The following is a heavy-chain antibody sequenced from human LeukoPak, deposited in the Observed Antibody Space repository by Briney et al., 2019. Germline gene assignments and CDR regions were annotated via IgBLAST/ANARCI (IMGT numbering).Heavy chain of an antibody. J-gene: IGHJ4*02. CDR1: GGSISSSSYY. CDR3: ARSERQRRYCGGDCYPRFFDY. D-gene: IGHD2-21*02. V-gene: IGHV4-39*01. CDR2: IYYSGST. Sequence: SETLSLTCTVSGGSISSSSYYWGWIRQPPGKGLEWIGSIYYSGSTYYNPSLKSRVTISVDTSKNQFSLKLSSVTAADTAVYYCARSERQRRYCGGDCYPRFFDYWGQGTLVTVSS.